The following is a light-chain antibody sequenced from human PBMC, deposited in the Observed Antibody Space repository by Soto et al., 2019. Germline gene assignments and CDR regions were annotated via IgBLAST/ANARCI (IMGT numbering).Light chain of an antibody. Sequence: QSVLTQPPSASGSPGQSVTIPCTGTTSDVGGYNYVSWYQHHPGKAPKLMIYDVTKRPSGVPDRFSGSKSGSTASLAVSGLQAEDEADYYCSSYAGSNNWVFGGGTQLTVL. CDR1: TSDVGGYNY. J-gene: IGLJ3*02. CDR2: DVT. CDR3: SSYAGSNNWV. V-gene: IGLV2-8*01.